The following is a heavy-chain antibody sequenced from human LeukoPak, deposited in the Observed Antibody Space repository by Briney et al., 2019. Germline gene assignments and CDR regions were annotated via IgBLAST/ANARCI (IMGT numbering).Heavy chain of an antibody. J-gene: IGHJ4*02. Sequence: GGSLRLSCAASGFTFRNYWMSWVRQAPGTGLEWVANIKQDGSDRNYVTSVRGRFTIPRDNAESSLYLQMNSLRAEDTALYYCVRNLAVAGTCFDSWGQGTLVTVSS. CDR2: IKQDGSDR. V-gene: IGHV3-7*03. CDR3: VRNLAVAGTCFDS. D-gene: IGHD6-19*01. CDR1: GFTFRNYW.